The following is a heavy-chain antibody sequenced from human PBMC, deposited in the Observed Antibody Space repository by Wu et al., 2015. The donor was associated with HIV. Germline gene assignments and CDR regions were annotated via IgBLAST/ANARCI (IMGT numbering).Heavy chain of an antibody. CDR1: GNTFNA. V-gene: IGHV1-69*05. CDR2: IIPLFGTG. Sequence: QVHLVQSGAEVKKPGSSVKISCKASGNTFNAINWVRQAPGQGLEWMGGIIPLFGTGEYAQIFQGRVTITTDESTSTAYMELSSLRSEDTAVYYCASSRITIFGVVIIHDAFDIWGQGTMVTVSS. CDR3: ASSRITIFGVVIIHDAFDI. D-gene: IGHD3-3*01. J-gene: IGHJ3*02.